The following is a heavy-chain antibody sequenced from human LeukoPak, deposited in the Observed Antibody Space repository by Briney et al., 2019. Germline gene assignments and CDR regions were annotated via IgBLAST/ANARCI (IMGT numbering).Heavy chain of an antibody. J-gene: IGHJ4*02. CDR2: ISGSGGST. D-gene: IGHD6-13*01. Sequence: PGGSLRLSCAASGFTFSSYAMSWVRQAPGKGLEWFSAISGSGGSTYYADSVKGRFTISRDNSKNTLYLQMNSLRAEDTAVYYCAKDHRYGFGQYSSSLFDYWGQGTLVTVSS. V-gene: IGHV3-23*01. CDR1: GFTFSSYA. CDR3: AKDHRYGFGQYSSSLFDY.